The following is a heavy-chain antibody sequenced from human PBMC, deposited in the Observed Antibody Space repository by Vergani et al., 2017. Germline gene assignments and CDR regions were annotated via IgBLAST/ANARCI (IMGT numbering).Heavy chain of an antibody. Sequence: QVQLVQSGGEVKKPGSSVKVSCKASGGTFRTYGIIWVRQAPGQGLEWTGGILPMFGTANYGQKFHGRVTITADESTTTVYMEMTSLTSEDTATYYCARINVPGIATAGREPHDFEYWGQGTTVIVSS. CDR2: ILPMFGTA. J-gene: IGHJ3*01. CDR1: GGTFRTYG. D-gene: IGHD6-13*01. CDR3: ARINVPGIATAGREPHDFEY. V-gene: IGHV1-69*01.